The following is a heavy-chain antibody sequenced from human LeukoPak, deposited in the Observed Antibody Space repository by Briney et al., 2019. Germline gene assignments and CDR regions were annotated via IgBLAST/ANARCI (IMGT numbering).Heavy chain of an antibody. D-gene: IGHD3-10*01. CDR3: VKASHGSGTYDY. Sequence: TGGSLRLSCAASGFTFSTYAMSWVRQAPGTGLEWVSAFGGGGNTYYADSVKGRFTISRDNSKNTLYLQMSSLRIEDTTVYYCVKASHGSGTYDYWGQGTLVTVSS. CDR2: FGGGGNT. CDR1: GFTFSTYA. J-gene: IGHJ4*02. V-gene: IGHV3-23*01.